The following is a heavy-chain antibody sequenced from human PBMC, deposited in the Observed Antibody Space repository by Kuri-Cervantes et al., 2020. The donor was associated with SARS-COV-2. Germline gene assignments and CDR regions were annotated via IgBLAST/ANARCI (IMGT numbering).Heavy chain of an antibody. V-gene: IGHV3-72*01. J-gene: IGHJ4*02. Sequence: LSLSCAASGFTFSSYAMSWVRQAPGKGLEWVGRARNKADSYATEYAASVKGRFTISRDDSKSSLYLQMNSLNTEDTAVYFCARGVRGNAFWSGYYYFDFWGQGTLVTVSS. CDR2: ARNKADSYAT. CDR1: GFTFSSYA. CDR3: ARGVRGNAFWSGYYYFDF. D-gene: IGHD3-3*01.